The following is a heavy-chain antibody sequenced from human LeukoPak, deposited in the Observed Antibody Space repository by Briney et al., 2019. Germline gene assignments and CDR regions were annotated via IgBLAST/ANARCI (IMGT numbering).Heavy chain of an antibody. Sequence: SETLSLTCTVSGGSITSSSYHWGWIRQPPGKGPEWIGSIYYSGITSYNPSLKSRVTISRHTSKNQFCLRLSSMTAADTAVYYCARTKAAAGVDAFDIWGQGTMVAVSS. J-gene: IGHJ3*02. D-gene: IGHD6-13*01. CDR3: ARTKAAAGVDAFDI. CDR1: GGSITSSSYH. V-gene: IGHV4-39*07. CDR2: IYYSGIT.